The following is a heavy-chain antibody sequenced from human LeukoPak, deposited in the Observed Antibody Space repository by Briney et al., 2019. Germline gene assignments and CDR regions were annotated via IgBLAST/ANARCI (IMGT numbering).Heavy chain of an antibody. CDR2: ISAYNGNT. D-gene: IGHD3/OR15-3a*01. J-gene: IGHJ6*03. Sequence: GASVKVSCKASGGTFSSYAISWVRQAPGQGREWMAWISAYNGNTNYAQKLQGRVTMTTDTSTSTAYMELRSLRSDDTAVYYCARDRLVRGWTGYVMDVWGKGTTVTVSS. CDR1: GGTFSSYA. V-gene: IGHV1-18*01. CDR3: ARDRLVRGWTGYVMDV.